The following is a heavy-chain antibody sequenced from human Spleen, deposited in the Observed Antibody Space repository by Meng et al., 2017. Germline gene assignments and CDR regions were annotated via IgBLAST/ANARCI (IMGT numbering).Heavy chain of an antibody. CDR2: INHSGST. Sequence: VQRQQWGAGLLEPSETLSLTFAVYGGSLSGYYWIWIRQPPGKGLEWIGEINHSGSTNYNPSLKSRVTISVDTSKNQFSLKLSSVTAADTAVYYCARDHGSGWYFYDIYFDYWGQGTLVTVSS. CDR3: ARDHGSGWYFYDIYFDY. J-gene: IGHJ4*02. D-gene: IGHD6-19*01. V-gene: IGHV4-34*01. CDR1: GGSLSGYY.